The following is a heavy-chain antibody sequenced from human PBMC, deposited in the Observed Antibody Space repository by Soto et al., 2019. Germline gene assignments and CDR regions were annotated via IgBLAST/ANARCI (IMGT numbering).Heavy chain of an antibody. CDR3: ARDSTPSPSVFPRYFDY. Sequence: ASVKVSCKASGGTFSSYAISWVRQAPGQGLEWMGGIIPIFGTANYAQKFQGRVTITADESTSTAYMELSSLRSEDTAVYYCARDSTPSPSVFPRYFDYWGQGTLVTVSS. D-gene: IGHD3-10*02. CDR1: GGTFSSYA. V-gene: IGHV1-69*13. CDR2: IIPIFGTA. J-gene: IGHJ4*02.